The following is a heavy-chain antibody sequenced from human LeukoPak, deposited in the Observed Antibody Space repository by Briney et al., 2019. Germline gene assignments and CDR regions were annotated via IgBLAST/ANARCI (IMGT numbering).Heavy chain of an antibody. CDR1: GFTFSSYS. CDR3: ARGRGVVPAAFNWFDP. CDR2: ISSSSSYI. J-gene: IGHJ5*02. D-gene: IGHD2-2*01. Sequence: GGSLRLSCAASGFTFSSYSMNWVRQAPGKGLEWVSSISSSSSYIYYADSVKGRFTISRDNAKNSLYLQMNSLRAEDTAVYYCARGRGVVPAAFNWFDPWGQGTLVTVSS. V-gene: IGHV3-21*01.